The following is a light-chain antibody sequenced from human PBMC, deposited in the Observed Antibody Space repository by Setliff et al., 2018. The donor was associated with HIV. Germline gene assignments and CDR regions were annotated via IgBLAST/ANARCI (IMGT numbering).Light chain of an antibody. J-gene: IGKJ4*01. Sequence: DIVMTQSPLSLPVTPGEPASISCRSSQSLLHSNGYNYLDWYLQKPGQSPQLLIYLGFNRASGVPDRFSGSGSGTDFTLKISRVEAEDVGVYYCMQDLQTPLTFGGGTKVDIK. CDR3: MQDLQTPLT. CDR2: LGF. CDR1: QSLLHSNGYNY. V-gene: IGKV2-28*01.